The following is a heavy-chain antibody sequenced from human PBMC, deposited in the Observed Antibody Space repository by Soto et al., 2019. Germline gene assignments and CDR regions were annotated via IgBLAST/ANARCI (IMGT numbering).Heavy chain of an antibody. CDR2: IYYSGST. V-gene: IGHV4-59*01. CDR1: GGSISSYY. D-gene: IGHD6-13*01. J-gene: IGHJ4*02. CDR3: GRGFIAAAGYYFDN. Sequence: PSETLSLTCTVSGGSISSYYWSWIRQPPGKGLEWIGYIYYSGSTNYNPSLKSRVTISVDTSKNQFSLKLSSVTAADTAVYYCGRGFIAAAGYYFDNWGQGTLVTVSS.